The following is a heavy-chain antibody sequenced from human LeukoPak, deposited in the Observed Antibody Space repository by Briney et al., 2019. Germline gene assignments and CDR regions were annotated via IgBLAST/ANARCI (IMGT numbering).Heavy chain of an antibody. V-gene: IGHV4-61*01. CDR1: GGSVSSGSYY. D-gene: IGHD3-22*01. J-gene: IGHJ4*02. CDR2: IYYSGST. Sequence: PSETLSLTCTVSGGSVSSGSYYWSWIRQPPGMGLEWIGYIYYSGSTNYNPSLKSRVTISVDTSKNQFSLKLSSVTAADTAVYYCARGSAYYDSSGYYTRWGQGTLVTVSS. CDR3: ARGSAYYDSSGYYTR.